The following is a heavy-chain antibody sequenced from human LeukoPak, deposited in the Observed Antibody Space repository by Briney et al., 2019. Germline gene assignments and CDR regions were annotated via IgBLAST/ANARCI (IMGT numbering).Heavy chain of an antibody. CDR1: GVTFSIYS. V-gene: IGHV3-48*01. J-gene: IGHJ4*02. CDR3: ARDRAYSYGLFDY. CDR2: ISSSSSTI. D-gene: IGHD5-18*01. Sequence: GGSLRLSCAASGVTFSIYSMNWVRQAPGKGLEWVSYISSSSSTIYYADSVKDRFTISRDNAKNSLYLQMTSLRAEDTDVYYCARDRAYSYGLFDYWGQGTLVTVSS.